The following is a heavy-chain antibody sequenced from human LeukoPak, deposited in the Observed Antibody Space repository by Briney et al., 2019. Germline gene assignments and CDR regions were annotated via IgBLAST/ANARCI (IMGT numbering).Heavy chain of an antibody. Sequence: GGSLRLSCAASGFTFSSYSMNWVRQAPGKGLEWVSYISSSSSTIYYADSVKGRFTISRDNAKNSLCLQMNSLRAEDTAVYYCARRQKYSSSSRYYYYYMDVWGKGTTVTVSS. CDR1: GFTFSSYS. D-gene: IGHD6-6*01. CDR3: ARRQKYSSSSRYYYYYMDV. CDR2: ISSSSSTI. V-gene: IGHV3-48*01. J-gene: IGHJ6*03.